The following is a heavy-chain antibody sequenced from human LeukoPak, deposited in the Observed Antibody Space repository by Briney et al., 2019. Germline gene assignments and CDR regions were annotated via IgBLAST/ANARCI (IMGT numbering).Heavy chain of an antibody. CDR2: IYHSGST. CDR1: GYSISSGYY. Sequence: PSETLSLTCTVSGYSISSGYYWGWIRQPPGKGLEWIGSIYHSGSTYYNPSLKSRVTISVDTSKNQFSLKLSSVTAADTAVYYCASSLGAPGNFDYWGQGTLVTVSS. CDR3: ASSLGAPGNFDY. V-gene: IGHV4-38-2*02. J-gene: IGHJ4*02. D-gene: IGHD1-26*01.